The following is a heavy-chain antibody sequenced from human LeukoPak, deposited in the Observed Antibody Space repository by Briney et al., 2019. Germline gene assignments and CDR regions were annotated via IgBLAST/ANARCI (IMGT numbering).Heavy chain of an antibody. J-gene: IGHJ4*02. CDR3: ASWNSGLDH. CDR1: GFTLDYYT. V-gene: IGHV3-30*04. CDR2: VTYDGTNK. D-gene: IGHD1-1*01. Sequence: GGSLRLSCEVSGFTLDYYTLNWVRQAPGKGLEWVALVTYDGTNKYYTDSVKGRFTISRDNSRDTLYLQMNSLRAEDTAVYYCASWNSGLDHWGRGTLVAVSS.